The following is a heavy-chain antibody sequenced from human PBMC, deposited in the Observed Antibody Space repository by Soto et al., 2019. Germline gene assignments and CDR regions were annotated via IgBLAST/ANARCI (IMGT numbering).Heavy chain of an antibody. CDR2: IYYSGST. CDR1: GGSISSGDHY. Sequence: QVQLQESGPGLVKPSQTLSLTCTVSGGSISSGDHYWSWIRQPPGKGLEWIGYIYYSGSTYYNPSLKSRVTISVDTSKNQFSLKLSSVTAADTAVYYCAGLQSMRLSGLDPWGQGTLVTVSS. CDR3: AGLQSMRLSGLDP. J-gene: IGHJ5*02. V-gene: IGHV4-30-4*01. D-gene: IGHD3-16*02.